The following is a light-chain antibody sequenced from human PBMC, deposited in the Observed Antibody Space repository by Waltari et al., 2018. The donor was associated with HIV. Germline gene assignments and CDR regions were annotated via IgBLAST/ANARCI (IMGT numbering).Light chain of an antibody. V-gene: IGKV1-39*01. J-gene: IGKJ5*01. CDR3: QQTYRLPQT. Sequence: DIQMTQSPSSLSASVGDRVTITCRASQTINGNLNWYQQIPGKAPKLLIFGASTLQTGVPARFSGSGSGTHFTLTVTSLQPEDCATYFCQQTYRLPQTFGQGTRVDIK. CDR1: QTINGN. CDR2: GAS.